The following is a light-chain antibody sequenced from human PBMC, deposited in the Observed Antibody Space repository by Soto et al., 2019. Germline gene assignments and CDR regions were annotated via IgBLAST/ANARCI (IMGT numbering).Light chain of an antibody. CDR3: AAWDDSLNAVV. CDR2: EVN. Sequence: QSALTQPASLSGSPGQSITISCTGTSSDIGAYDYVSWFQQHPGKAPKLMISEVNNRPSGVSNRFSGSKSGNTAYLTISGLQVEDEADYYCAAWDDSLNAVVFGGGTKLTVL. J-gene: IGLJ2*01. CDR1: SSDIGAYDY. V-gene: IGLV2-14*01.